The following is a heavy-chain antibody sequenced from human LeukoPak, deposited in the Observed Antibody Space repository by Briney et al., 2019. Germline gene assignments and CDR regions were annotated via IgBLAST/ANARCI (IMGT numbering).Heavy chain of an antibody. CDR1: GYTFTGYY. CDR2: INPNSGGT. D-gene: IGHD6-19*01. CDR3: ARDILAVAGDY. V-gene: IGHV1-2*06. J-gene: IGHJ4*02. Sequence: GASVKVSCKASGYTFTGYYMHWVRQAPGQGLEWMGRINPNSGGTNYAQKFQGRVTVTRDTSIGTAYMELSRLRSDDTAVYYCARDILAVAGDYWGQGTLVTVSS.